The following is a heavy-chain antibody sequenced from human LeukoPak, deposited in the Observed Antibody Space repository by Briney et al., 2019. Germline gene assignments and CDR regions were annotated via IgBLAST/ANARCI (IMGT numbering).Heavy chain of an antibody. D-gene: IGHD4-17*01. V-gene: IGHV3-15*01. CDR3: TTPLTTVTTHADAFDI. J-gene: IGHJ3*02. CDR2: IKSKTDGGTT. Sequence: GGSLRLSCAASGFTFSNAWMSWVHQAPGKGLEWVGRIKSKTDGGTTDYAAPVKGRFTISRDDSKNTLYLQMNSLKTEDTAVYYCTTPLTTVTTHADAFDIWGQGTMVTVSS. CDR1: GFTFSNAW.